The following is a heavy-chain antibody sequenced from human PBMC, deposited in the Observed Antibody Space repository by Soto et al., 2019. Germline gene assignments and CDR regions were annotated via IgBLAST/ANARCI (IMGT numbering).Heavy chain of an antibody. CDR2: ISYDANNN. CDR3: AKNDRPIVLTDGFPV. Sequence: QVHLVESGGGVVQPGRSLRLSCAASGFTFSTYGMHWVRQAPGKGLEWVAVISYDANNNYYTDSVKGRFTISRDNSKNTLYLQLNSLGPEDTAVYYCAKNDRPIVLTDGFPVWGQGTMVTVSS. CDR1: GFTFSTYG. J-gene: IGHJ3*01. D-gene: IGHD2-8*01. V-gene: IGHV3-30*18.